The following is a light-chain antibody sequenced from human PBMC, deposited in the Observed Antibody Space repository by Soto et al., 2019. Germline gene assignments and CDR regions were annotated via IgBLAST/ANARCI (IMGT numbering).Light chain of an antibody. CDR1: QSISIF. J-gene: IGKJ5*01. CDR3: QQYNKWPLIT. Sequence: EIFITRSPATLSVPPGETATLSCRASQSISIFLAWYRQKPGQAPRLLIYGASTRATGTPARFSGSGSGTDFTLTISSLQSEDFALYYCQQYNKWPLITFGQGTRLETK. V-gene: IGKV3D-15*01. CDR2: GAS.